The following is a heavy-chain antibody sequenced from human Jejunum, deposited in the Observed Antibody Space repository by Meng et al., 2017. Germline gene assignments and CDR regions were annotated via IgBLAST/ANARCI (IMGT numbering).Heavy chain of an antibody. D-gene: IGHD5-24*01. CDR1: GFTFTNHW. V-gene: IGHV3-7*01. Sequence: GESLKISCAASGFTFTNHWMSWVRQAPGKGLEWVANIKGDGSQKNYVDSVKGRFTISRDNTKDLLYPQMISLRDDDTAVYYCARGSREKGDAYDIWGQGTVVTVSS. J-gene: IGHJ3*02. CDR2: IKGDGSQK. CDR3: ARGSREKGDAYDI.